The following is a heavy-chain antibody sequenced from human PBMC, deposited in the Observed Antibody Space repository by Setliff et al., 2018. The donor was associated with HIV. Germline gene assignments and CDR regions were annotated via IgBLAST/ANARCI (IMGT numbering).Heavy chain of an antibody. V-gene: IGHV1-69*10. D-gene: IGHD5-12*01. CDR1: GDTFSNYA. CDR3: ATLRINRDGSPGKAFDY. Sequence: GASVKVSCKASGDTFSNYAINWVRQAPGQGLEWTGGFIPILGIANSVHKFQGRLTITADKFTSTAYMELSSLRSEDAAVYYCATLRINRDGSPGKAFDYWGQGTLVTVS. J-gene: IGHJ4*02. CDR2: FIPILGIA.